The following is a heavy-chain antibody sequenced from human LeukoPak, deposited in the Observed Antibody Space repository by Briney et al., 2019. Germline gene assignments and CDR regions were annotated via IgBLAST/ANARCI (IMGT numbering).Heavy chain of an antibody. J-gene: IGHJ3*02. D-gene: IGHD1-26*01. CDR3: ARPPEPGSAPGAFDI. Sequence: SVKVSCKASGGTFSSYAISWVRQAPGQRLEWMGGIIPIFGTANYAQKFQGRVTITTDESTSTAYMELSSLRSEDTAVYYCARPPEPGSAPGAFDIWGQGTMVTVSS. V-gene: IGHV1-69*05. CDR2: IIPIFGTA. CDR1: GGTFSSYA.